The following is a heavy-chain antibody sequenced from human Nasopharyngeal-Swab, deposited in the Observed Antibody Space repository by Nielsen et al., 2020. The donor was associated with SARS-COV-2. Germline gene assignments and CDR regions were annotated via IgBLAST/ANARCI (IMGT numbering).Heavy chain of an antibody. CDR3: ARSPYYDFWSGYYARFDY. V-gene: IGHV3-21*01. Sequence: WIRHSPGKGLEWVSSVSSSSTYIYYADSVKGRFTVSRDNAKNSLYLQMSSLRTEDAAVYYCARSPYYDFWSGYYARFDYWGRGTLVTVSS. J-gene: IGHJ4*02. CDR2: VSSSSTYI. D-gene: IGHD3-3*01.